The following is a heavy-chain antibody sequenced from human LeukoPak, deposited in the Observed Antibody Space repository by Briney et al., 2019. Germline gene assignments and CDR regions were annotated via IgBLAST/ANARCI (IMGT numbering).Heavy chain of an antibody. J-gene: IGHJ5*02. CDR3: ARETNIVATIRWFDP. V-gene: IGHV4-4*07. Sequence: SGTLSLTCTVSGGSISSYYWSWIRQPAGKGLEWIGRIYTSGSTNYNPSLKSRVTMSVDTSKNQFSLKLSSVTAADTAVYYFARETNIVATIRWFDPWGQGTLVTVSS. CDR1: GGSISSYY. CDR2: IYTSGST. D-gene: IGHD5-12*01.